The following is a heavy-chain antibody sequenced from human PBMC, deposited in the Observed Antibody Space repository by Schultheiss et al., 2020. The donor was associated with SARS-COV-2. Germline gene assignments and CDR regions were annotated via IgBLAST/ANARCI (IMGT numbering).Heavy chain of an antibody. V-gene: IGHV3-23*01. CDR2: ISSSGGST. D-gene: IGHD6-13*01. CDR3: ARVWGLTLFSSSWYFAY. J-gene: IGHJ4*02. CDR1: GFTFSSYW. Sequence: GESLKISCAASGFTFSSYWMHWVRQAPGKGLEWVSAISSSGGSTYYADSVKGRFTISRDNAKNSLYLQMNSLRAEDTAVYYCARVWGLTLFSSSWYFAYWGQGTLVTVSS.